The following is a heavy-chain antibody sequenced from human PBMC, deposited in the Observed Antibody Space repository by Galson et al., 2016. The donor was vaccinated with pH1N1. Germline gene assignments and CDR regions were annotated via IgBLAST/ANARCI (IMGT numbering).Heavy chain of an antibody. V-gene: IGHV3-23*01. CDR1: GITFSNSA. CDR3: AKDRDGDYTGGDAFDI. D-gene: IGHD4-17*01. J-gene: IGHJ3*02. CDR2: ISGSGSST. Sequence: SLRLSCAASGITFSNSATSWARQAPGKGLEWISVISGSGSSTYYADSVKGRFTISRDNSKYTLFLQMNSLRVEDTAVYYCAKDRDGDYTGGDAFDIWGQGTMVTVSS.